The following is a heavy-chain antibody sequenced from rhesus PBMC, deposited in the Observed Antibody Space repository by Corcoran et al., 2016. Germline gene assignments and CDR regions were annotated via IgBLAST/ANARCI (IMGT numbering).Heavy chain of an antibody. V-gene: IGHV4-99*01. CDR2: ISGSSRST. D-gene: IGHD3-16*01. Sequence: QVQLQESGPGLVKPSETLSLTCAVSGYSISSGYSWGWIRQPPGKGLEYIGYISGSSRSTYYNPSLKSRGTVSKDTSKTQCSLKLSSVTAADMAGYYCARHDAYYYSGIRGCDYWGQGVLVTVSS. J-gene: IGHJ4*01. CDR1: GYSISSGYS. CDR3: ARHDAYYYSGIRGCDY.